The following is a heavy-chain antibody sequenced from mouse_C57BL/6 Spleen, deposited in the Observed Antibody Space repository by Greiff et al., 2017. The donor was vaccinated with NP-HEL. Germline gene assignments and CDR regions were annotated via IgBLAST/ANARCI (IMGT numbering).Heavy chain of an antibody. V-gene: IGHV10-1*01. Sequence: EVQLVESGGGLVQPKGSLKLSCAASGFSFNTYAMNWVRQAPGKGLEWVARIRSKSNNYATYYADSVKDRFTISRDDSESMLYLQMNNLKTEDTAMYYCVRQGLGREYIDYWGQGTTLTVSS. J-gene: IGHJ2*01. D-gene: IGHD4-1*01. CDR2: IRSKSNNYAT. CDR1: GFSFNTYA. CDR3: VRQGLGREYIDY.